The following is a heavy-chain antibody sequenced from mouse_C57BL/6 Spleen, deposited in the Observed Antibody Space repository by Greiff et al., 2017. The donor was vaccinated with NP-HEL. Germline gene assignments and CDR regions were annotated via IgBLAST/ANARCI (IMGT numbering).Heavy chain of an antibody. CDR3: ASQGYFEDAMDY. D-gene: IGHD2-14*01. Sequence: QVQLQQPGAELVKPGASVKLSCKASGYTFTSYWMQWVKQRPGQGLEWIGEIDPSDSYTNYNQKFKGKATLTVDTSSSTAYMQLSSLTSEDSAVYYCASQGYFEDAMDYWGQGTSVTVSS. CDR1: GYTFTSYW. V-gene: IGHV1-50*01. J-gene: IGHJ4*01. CDR2: IDPSDSYT.